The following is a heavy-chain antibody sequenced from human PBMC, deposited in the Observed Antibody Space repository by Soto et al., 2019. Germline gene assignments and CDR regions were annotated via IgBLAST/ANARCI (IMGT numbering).Heavy chain of an antibody. CDR2: IDPSDSYT. CDR1: GYSFTSYW. J-gene: IGHJ6*02. D-gene: IGHD3-10*01. Sequence: GESLKISCKGSGYSFTSYWISWVRQMPGKGLEWMGRIDPSDSYTNYSPSFQGHVTISADKSISTAYLQWSSLKASDTAMYYCARLAMVRAVPTAGMDVWSRATTLTVSS. V-gene: IGHV5-10-1*01. CDR3: ARLAMVRAVPTAGMDV.